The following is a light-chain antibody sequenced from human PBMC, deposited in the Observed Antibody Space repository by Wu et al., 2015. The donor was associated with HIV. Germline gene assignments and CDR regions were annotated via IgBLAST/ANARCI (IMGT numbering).Light chain of an antibody. CDR2: DAS. CDR3: QQYDNLPRYT. Sequence: DIQMTQSPSSLSASVGDRVTITCQASQDITNSLNWYHQKPGKAPKLLIYDASNLETGVPSRFSGSGSGTDFTFTISSLQPEDIATYYCQQYDNLPRYTFGQGTKLEIK. J-gene: IGKJ2*01. V-gene: IGKV1-33*01. CDR1: QDITNS.